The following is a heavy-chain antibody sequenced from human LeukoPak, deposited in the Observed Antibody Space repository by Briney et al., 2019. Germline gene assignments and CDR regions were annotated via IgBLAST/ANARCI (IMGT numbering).Heavy chain of an antibody. Sequence: PGGSLRLSCAASGFMFSGSVMSWVRQAPGQGLEWVANIKQDGKTEDYLDSVEARFTIFRDNVQNSLYLEMNNLRAEDTAVYYCARDPYYDGPSFGASDFWGHGTVVTVSS. D-gene: IGHD3-22*01. J-gene: IGHJ3*01. CDR2: IKQDGKTE. CDR3: ARDPYYDGPSFGASDF. CDR1: GFMFSGSV. V-gene: IGHV3-7*01.